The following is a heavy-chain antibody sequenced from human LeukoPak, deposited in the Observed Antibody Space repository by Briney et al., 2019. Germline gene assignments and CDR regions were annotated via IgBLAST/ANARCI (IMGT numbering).Heavy chain of an antibody. D-gene: IGHD1-1*01. CDR1: GFIFSKFS. J-gene: IGHJ4*02. CDR2: ISSGSSTI. Sequence: GGSLSLSCAASGFIFSKFSMNWVRQAPGKGLEWVSYISSGSSTIYYADSVKGRFTISRDNAKNSLYLQMNSLRAEDTAVYYCATDQVNSWRRFDYWGQGAMASVSS. V-gene: IGHV3-48*01. CDR3: ATDQVNSWRRFDY.